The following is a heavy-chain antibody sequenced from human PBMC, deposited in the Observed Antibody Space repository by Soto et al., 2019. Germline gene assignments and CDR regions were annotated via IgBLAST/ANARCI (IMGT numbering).Heavy chain of an antibody. D-gene: IGHD2-2*01. CDR2: MNPNSGNT. J-gene: IGHJ5*02. Sequence: GASVKVSCKASGYTFTSYDINWVRQATGQGLEWMGWMNPNSGNTGYAQKFQGRVTMTRNTSISTAYMELSSLRSEDTAVYYCVRGRYCSSTSCRWFDPWGQGTLVTSPQ. CDR3: VRGRYCSSTSCRWFDP. V-gene: IGHV1-8*01. CDR1: GYTFTSYD.